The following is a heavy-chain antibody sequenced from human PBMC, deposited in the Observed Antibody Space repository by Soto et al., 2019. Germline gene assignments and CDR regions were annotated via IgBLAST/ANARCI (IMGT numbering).Heavy chain of an antibody. D-gene: IGHD4-17*01. CDR1: GGSISSSNW. CDR2: IYHSGST. CDR3: ARVAGRHYGGNSGEFLCDC. J-gene: IGHJ4*02. Sequence: QVQLQESGPGLVKPSGTLSLTCAVSGGSISSSNWWSWVRQPPGKGLEWIGEIYHSGSTNDNPSLKVRVAISVDKAKIQFSQKLSSVTAADTAVYYCARVAGRHYGGNSGEFLCDCWGQGTLGSVSS. V-gene: IGHV4-4*02.